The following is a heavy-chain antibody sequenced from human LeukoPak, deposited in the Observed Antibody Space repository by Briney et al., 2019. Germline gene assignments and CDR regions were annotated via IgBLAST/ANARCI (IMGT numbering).Heavy chain of an antibody. V-gene: IGHV3-7*01. CDR3: AGGGGYLIDY. D-gene: IGHD3-22*01. J-gene: IGHJ4*02. CDR1: GFTFSSYW. Sequence: GGSLRLSCTASGFTFSSYWMNWVRRVPGKELEWVAIIKSDGTEEHYLDSVKGRFPISRDNAINLLFLQMNNLRAEDTAVYYCAGGGGYLIDYWGQGTLVTVSS. CDR2: IKSDGTEE.